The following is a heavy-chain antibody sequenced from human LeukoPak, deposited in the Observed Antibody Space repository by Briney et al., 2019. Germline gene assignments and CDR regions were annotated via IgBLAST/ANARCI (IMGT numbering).Heavy chain of an antibody. CDR3: ATFGASGCSGGSCYGRYWY. V-gene: IGHV4-34*01. CDR1: GGSFSGYY. Sequence: SETLSLTCAVYGGSFSGYYWSWIRQPPGKGLEWIGEINHSGSTNYNPSLKSRVTISVDTSKNQFSLKLSSVTAADTAVYYCATFGASGCSGGSCYGRYWYWGQGTLVTVSS. CDR2: INHSGST. D-gene: IGHD2-15*01. J-gene: IGHJ4*02.